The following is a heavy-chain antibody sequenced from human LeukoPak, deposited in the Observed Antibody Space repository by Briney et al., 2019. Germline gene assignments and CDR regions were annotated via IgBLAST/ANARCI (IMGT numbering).Heavy chain of an antibody. D-gene: IGHD6-19*01. Sequence: GGSLRLSCAASGFTFSSYGMHWVRQAPGKGLEWVAVISYGGSNKYYADSVKGRFTISRDNSKNTLYLQMNSLRAEDTAVYYCAKGAYPGIAVASFDYWGQGTLVTVSS. V-gene: IGHV3-30*18. CDR2: ISYGGSNK. CDR3: AKGAYPGIAVASFDY. J-gene: IGHJ4*02. CDR1: GFTFSSYG.